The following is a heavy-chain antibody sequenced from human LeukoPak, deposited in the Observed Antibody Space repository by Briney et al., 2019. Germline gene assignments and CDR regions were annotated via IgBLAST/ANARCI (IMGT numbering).Heavy chain of an antibody. CDR1: GFTFSSYS. D-gene: IGHD6-6*01. V-gene: IGHV3-48*01. CDR2: ISSSSSNM. CDR3: AREYSSSSGRSFDY. Sequence: GGSLRLSCAASGFTFSSYSMNRVRQAPGKGLEWVSYISSSSSNMYYADSVKGRFTISRDSAKNSLYLQMNSLRAEDTAVYYCAREYSSSSGRSFDYWGQGTLVIVSS. J-gene: IGHJ4*02.